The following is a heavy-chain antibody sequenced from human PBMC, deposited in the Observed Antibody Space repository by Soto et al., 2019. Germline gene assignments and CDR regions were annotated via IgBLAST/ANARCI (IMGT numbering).Heavy chain of an antibody. D-gene: IGHD3-3*01. CDR2: VSLDSDTI. V-gene: IGHV3-48*02. CDR3: ARLYYDYV. J-gene: IGHJ6*02. CDR1: GYDFRTYS. Sequence: GSLRLSCRASGYDFRTYSMNWVRQAPGQGLEWIAYVSLDSDTIQYADSVKGRFTISRDDAENSLYLQMDSLRDEDTATYYCARLYYDYVWGQGTTVTVSS.